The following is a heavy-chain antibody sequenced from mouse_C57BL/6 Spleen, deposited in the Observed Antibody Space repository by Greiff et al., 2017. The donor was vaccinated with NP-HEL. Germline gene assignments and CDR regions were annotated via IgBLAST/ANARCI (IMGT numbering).Heavy chain of an antibody. Sequence: EVQLKESGPGLVKPSQSLSLTCSVTGYSITSGYYWNWIRQFPGNKLEWMGYISYDGSNNYNPSLKNRISITRDTSKNQFFLKLNSVTTEDTATYYCARLVADYYAMDYWGQGTSVTVSS. CDR1: GYSITSGYY. CDR2: ISYDGSN. V-gene: IGHV3-6*01. CDR3: ARLVADYYAMDY. D-gene: IGHD1-1*01. J-gene: IGHJ4*01.